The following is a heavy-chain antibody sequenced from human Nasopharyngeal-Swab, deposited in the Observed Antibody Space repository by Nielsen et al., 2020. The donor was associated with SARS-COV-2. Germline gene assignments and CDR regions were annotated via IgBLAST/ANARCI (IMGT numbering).Heavy chain of an antibody. D-gene: IGHD4-17*01. Sequence: GGSLRLSCAASGFTFSSYRMNWVRQAPGKGLEWVSYISSSSSTIYYADSVKGRFTISRDNAKNSLYLQMNSLRDEDTAVYYCARDPWAGDYVRRGGMDVWGQGTTVTVSS. CDR2: ISSSSSTI. V-gene: IGHV3-48*02. J-gene: IGHJ6*02. CDR1: GFTFSSYR. CDR3: ARDPWAGDYVRRGGMDV.